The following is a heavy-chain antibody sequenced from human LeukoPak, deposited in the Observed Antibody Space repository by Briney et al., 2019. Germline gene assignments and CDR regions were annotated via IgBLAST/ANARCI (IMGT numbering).Heavy chain of an antibody. J-gene: IGHJ6*03. CDR2: IYYSGST. D-gene: IGHD3-10*01. CDR3: ARGSPGRTYYYGSGSYYRHYYYYMDV. Sequence: SETLSLTCTVSGGSISSSSYYWGWIRQPPGKGLEWIGSIYYSGSTYYNPSLKSRVTISVDTSKNQFSLKLSSVTAADTAVYYCARGSPGRTYYYGSGSYYRHYYYYMDVWGKGTTVTVSS. V-gene: IGHV4-39*07. CDR1: GGSISSSSYY.